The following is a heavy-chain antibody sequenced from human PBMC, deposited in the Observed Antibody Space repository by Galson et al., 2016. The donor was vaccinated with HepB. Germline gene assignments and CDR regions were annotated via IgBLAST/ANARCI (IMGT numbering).Heavy chain of an antibody. V-gene: IGHV3-30*04. D-gene: IGHD3-16*02. CDR2: ISYDGRNK. Sequence: SLRLSCAASGFIFSSYAVHWVRQAPGKGLEWVAVISYDGRNKYYADSVRGRFTISRDNSKNTLYLQTNSLRAEDTAVYYCARAGGIWGSYRHYYFDYWGQGTLVTVSS. CDR1: GFIFSSYA. CDR3: ARAGGIWGSYRHYYFDY. J-gene: IGHJ4*02.